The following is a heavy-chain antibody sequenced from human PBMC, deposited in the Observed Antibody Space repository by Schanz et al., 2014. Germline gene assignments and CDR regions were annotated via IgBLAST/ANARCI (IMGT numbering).Heavy chain of an antibody. CDR2: ISSDGTNK. CDR3: ARLATSKSRLGDAVDI. D-gene: IGHD6-6*01. Sequence: VQLVESGGGLVQPWGSLRLSCAASGFTFSTYWMSWVRQAPGKGLNWVAVISSDGTNKYYADSVQGRFTLSKDFSKDTLYLQLTSLRPEDTAVYYCARLATSKSRLGDAVDIWGQGTMVTVSS. V-gene: IGHV3-30*03. J-gene: IGHJ3*02. CDR1: GFTFSTYW.